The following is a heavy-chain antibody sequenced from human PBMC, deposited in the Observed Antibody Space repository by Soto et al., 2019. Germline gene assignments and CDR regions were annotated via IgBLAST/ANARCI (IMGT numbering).Heavy chain of an antibody. CDR3: VRVFCSSTSCYNPSSFDY. V-gene: IGHV3-74*01. CDR1: GFTFSKYW. Sequence: GGSLRLSCAASGFTFSKYWLHWVRQAPGKVLVWVSRINSDGTFSNYADSVKGRFTISRDNAKNTLYLQMKSLRAEDMAVYYCVRVFCSSTSCYNPSSFDYWGEGALVTVSS. J-gene: IGHJ4*02. CDR2: INSDGTFS. D-gene: IGHD2-2*02.